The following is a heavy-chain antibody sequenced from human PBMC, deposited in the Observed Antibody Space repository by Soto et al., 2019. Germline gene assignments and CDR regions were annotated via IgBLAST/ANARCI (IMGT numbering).Heavy chain of an antibody. D-gene: IGHD3-10*01. CDR3: ARVMGSGSYPILDY. V-gene: IGHV4-31*03. CDR2: IYYSGST. Sequence: QVQLQESGPGLVKPSQTLSLTCTVSGGSISSGGYYWSWIRQHPGKGLEWIGYIYYSGSTSYNPSRKSRVTISVDTSKNQFSLKLSSVTAADTAVYYCARVMGSGSYPILDYWGQGTLVTVSS. J-gene: IGHJ4*02. CDR1: GGSISSGGYY.